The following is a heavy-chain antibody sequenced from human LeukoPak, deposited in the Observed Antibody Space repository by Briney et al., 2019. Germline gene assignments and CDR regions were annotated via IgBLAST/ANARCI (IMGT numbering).Heavy chain of an antibody. CDR2: ISAYNGNT. Sequence: GASVKVSCKASGYTFTSYYMHWVRQAPGQGLEWMGWISAYNGNTNYAQKLQGRVTMTTDTSTSTAYMELRSLRSDDTAVYYCARDEHIVVVPAAIQGLDAFDIWGQGTMVTVSS. CDR1: GYTFTSYY. CDR3: ARDEHIVVVPAAIQGLDAFDI. D-gene: IGHD2-2*02. J-gene: IGHJ3*02. V-gene: IGHV1-18*04.